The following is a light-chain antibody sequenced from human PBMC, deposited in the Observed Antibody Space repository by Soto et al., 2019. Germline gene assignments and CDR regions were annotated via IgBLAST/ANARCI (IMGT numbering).Light chain of an antibody. V-gene: IGKV1-5*01. J-gene: IGKJ1*01. CDR2: DAS. Sequence: DIQMTQSPSTLSASVGDRVTITCRASQTIFNWLAWYQRKPGRAPNLLIYDASSLQSGVPSTFSGSGSGTEFTLTISSLQPGDFATYYCQHYNSYPWTFGQGTKVEIK. CDR3: QHYNSYPWT. CDR1: QTIFNW.